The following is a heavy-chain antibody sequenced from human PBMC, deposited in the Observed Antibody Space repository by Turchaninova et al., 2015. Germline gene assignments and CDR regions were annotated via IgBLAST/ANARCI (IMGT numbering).Heavy chain of an antibody. Sequence: QVQLVQSGAEGKRPGASVKVTGKASGYTFTGYYLPGRRKAPGQGFDWWCLINPYNGAPNYEQKFQGRVTMTGDTSISTVYMELSSLRSDDTALYYCARGPSHAAFDIWGQGTMVTVSS. V-gene: IGHV1-2*02. CDR1: GYTFTGYY. CDR3: ARGPSHAAFDI. J-gene: IGHJ3*02. CDR2: INPYNGAP.